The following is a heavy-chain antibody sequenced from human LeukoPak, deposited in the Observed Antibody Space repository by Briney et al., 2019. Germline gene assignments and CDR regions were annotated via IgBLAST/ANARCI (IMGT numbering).Heavy chain of an antibody. CDR2: FDPEDGET. V-gene: IGHV1-24*01. CDR1: GYTLTELS. J-gene: IGHJ4*02. CDR3: ATFLHIVVVAGRGPFDY. D-gene: IGHD2-21*02. Sequence: GASVKASCKVSGYTLTELSMHWVRQAPGKGLEWMGGFDPEDGETIYAQKFQGRVTMTEDTSTDTAYMELSSLRSEDTAVYYCATFLHIVVVAGRGPFDYWGQGTLVTVSS.